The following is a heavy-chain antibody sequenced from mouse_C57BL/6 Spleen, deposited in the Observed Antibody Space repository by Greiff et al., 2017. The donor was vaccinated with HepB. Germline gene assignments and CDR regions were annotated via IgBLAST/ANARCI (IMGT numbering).Heavy chain of an antibody. CDR1: GYTFTSYW. Sequence: QVQLQQPGAELVKPGASVQLSCKASGYTFTSYWMHWVKQRPGQGLEWIGMIHPNSGSTNYNEKFKSKATLTVDNSSSTAYMQLSSLTSEDSAVYYCARSRVDCYAMDCWGQGTSVTVSS. CDR3: ARSRVDCYAMDC. V-gene: IGHV1-64*01. J-gene: IGHJ4*01. D-gene: IGHD1-1*01. CDR2: IHPNSGST.